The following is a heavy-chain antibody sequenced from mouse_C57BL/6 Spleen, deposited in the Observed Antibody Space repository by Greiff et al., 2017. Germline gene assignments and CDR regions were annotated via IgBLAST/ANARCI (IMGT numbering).Heavy chain of an antibody. CDR2: ISSGGDYI. CDR3: TRDLGSPYAMDY. J-gene: IGHJ4*01. D-gene: IGHD1-1*01. Sequence: EVQGVESGEGLVKPGGSLKLSCAASGFTFSSYAMSWVRQTPEKRLEWVAYISSGGDYIYYADTVKGRFTISRDNARNTLYLQMSSLKSEDTAMYYCTRDLGSPYAMDYWGQGTSVTVSS. CDR1: GFTFSSYA. V-gene: IGHV5-9-1*02.